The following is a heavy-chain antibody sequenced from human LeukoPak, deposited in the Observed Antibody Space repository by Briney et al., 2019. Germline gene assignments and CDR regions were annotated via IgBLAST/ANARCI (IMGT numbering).Heavy chain of an antibody. D-gene: IGHD4-17*01. V-gene: IGHV3-11*01. CDR3: ARRLNYGDYGNDY. J-gene: IGHJ4*02. Sequence: GGSLRLSCAASGFTFSDYYMTWFRQAPGKGLEWISYISSSGSTIYADSVKGRFTISRDNAKNSVYLQMNSLRVEDTAVYYCARRLNYGDYGNDYWGQGTLVTVSS. CDR2: ISSSGSTI. CDR1: GFTFSDYY.